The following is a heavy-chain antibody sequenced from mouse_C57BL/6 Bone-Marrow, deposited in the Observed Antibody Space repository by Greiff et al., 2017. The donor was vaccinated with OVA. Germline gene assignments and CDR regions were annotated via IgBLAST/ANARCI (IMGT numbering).Heavy chain of an antibody. J-gene: IGHJ2*01. D-gene: IGHD1-1*01. CDR3: AKNHDRRGSSYPDY. CDR2: IWRGGST. V-gene: IGHV2-5*01. CDR1: GFSLTSYG. Sequence: VQRVESGPGLVQPSQSLSITCTVSGFSLTSYGVHWVRQSPGKGLEWLGVIWRGGSTDYNAAFMSRLSITKDNSKSQVFLKMNSLQADDTAIYYCAKNHDRRGSSYPDYWGQGTTLTVSA.